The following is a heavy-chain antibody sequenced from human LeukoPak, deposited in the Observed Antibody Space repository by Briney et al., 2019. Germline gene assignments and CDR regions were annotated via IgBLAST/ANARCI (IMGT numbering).Heavy chain of an antibody. CDR1: GFTFSTYS. J-gene: IGHJ4*02. Sequence: GGPLRLSCAASGFTFSTYSMNWVRQAPGKGLEWVSYISSGSTTIYYADSVKGRFTISRDNAKNSLYLLMNSLRDEDTAVYYCARETGSTRLDYWGQGTLVTVSS. V-gene: IGHV3-48*02. D-gene: IGHD1-1*01. CDR2: ISSGSTTI. CDR3: ARETGSTRLDY.